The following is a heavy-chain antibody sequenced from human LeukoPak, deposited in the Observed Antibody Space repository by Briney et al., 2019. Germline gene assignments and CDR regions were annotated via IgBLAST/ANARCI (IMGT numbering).Heavy chain of an antibody. Sequence: PGGSLRLSCAASGFTFSSYGMHRVRQAPGKGLEWVAFIRYDGKEKFYADSVKGRFTISKDNFENTLYLEMTRLRPEDTAVYYCAKDLIRDIWFGESWGQGTLVTVSS. CDR1: GFTFSSYG. CDR3: AKDLIRDIWFGES. V-gene: IGHV3-30*02. CDR2: IRYDGKEK. J-gene: IGHJ5*02. D-gene: IGHD3-10*01.